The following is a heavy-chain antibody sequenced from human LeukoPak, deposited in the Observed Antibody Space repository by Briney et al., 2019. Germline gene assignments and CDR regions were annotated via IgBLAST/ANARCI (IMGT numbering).Heavy chain of an antibody. CDR2: IDSSSSTI. V-gene: IGHV3-48*01. CDR1: GFDFNTYS. CDR3: ARGGARSSSYYYYGMDV. D-gene: IGHD6-13*01. Sequence: GGSLRLSCAASGFDFNTYSMHWVRRAPGRGLECLSYIDSSSSTIYYADSVKGRFTISRDNAKNSLYLQMNSLRAEDTAVFYCARGGARSSSYYYYGMDVWGLGTTVTVSS. J-gene: IGHJ6*02.